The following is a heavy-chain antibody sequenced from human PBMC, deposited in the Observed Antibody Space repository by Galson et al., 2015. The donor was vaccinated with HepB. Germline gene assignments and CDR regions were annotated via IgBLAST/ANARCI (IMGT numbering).Heavy chain of an antibody. CDR3: ARVLFGGETFAPFDS. Sequence: SLRLSCAVSGLTFISYAFPWVRQALGKGLEWVALVSYDGSKSYYSDSVKRRFTISRDRSKNRIYLQLSSLRPEDTAVYYCARVLFGGETFAPFDSWGLGTQVTVSS. D-gene: IGHD3-10*01. V-gene: IGHV3-30*03. CDR1: GLTFISYA. CDR2: VSYDGSKS. J-gene: IGHJ4*01.